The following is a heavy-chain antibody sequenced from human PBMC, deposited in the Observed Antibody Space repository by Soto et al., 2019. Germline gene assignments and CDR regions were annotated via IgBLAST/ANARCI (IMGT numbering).Heavy chain of an antibody. CDR2: VSSDGGST. V-gene: IGHV3-64*01. CDR1: GFTFSTYA. Sequence: PGGSLRLSCAASGFTFSTYAMHWVRQAPGKGLEYVSAVSSDGGSTYYANSVRGRFTISRDNSKNTLYLQMGSLRAEDMAVYYCAARSCGRSSCFQFDYWGQGALVTVSS. CDR3: AARSCGRSSCFQFDY. J-gene: IGHJ4*02. D-gene: IGHD2-2*01.